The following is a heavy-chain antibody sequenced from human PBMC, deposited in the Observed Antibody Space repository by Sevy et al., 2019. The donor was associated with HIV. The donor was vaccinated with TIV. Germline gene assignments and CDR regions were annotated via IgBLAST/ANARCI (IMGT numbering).Heavy chain of an antibody. CDR2: FKGKASGGAI. D-gene: IGHD6-13*01. CDR3: TTDSWSQEDYYDY. J-gene: IGHJ4*02. V-gene: IGHV3-15*01. Sequence: GGSLRLSCTASGFSFSNAWMSGVRQAPWKGLEWVGRFKGKASGGAIDYAAPVKGRFIISRDDSKNTLYLQMSSLRTEDTAVYYCTTDSWSQEDYYDYWGQGTLVTVSS. CDR1: GFSFSNAW.